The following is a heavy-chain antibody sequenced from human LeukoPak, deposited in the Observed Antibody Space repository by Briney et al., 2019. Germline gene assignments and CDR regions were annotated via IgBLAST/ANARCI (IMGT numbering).Heavy chain of an antibody. CDR1: GFTFGTYA. D-gene: IGHD1-26*01. CDR3: ATPPWELNYYGMDV. Sequence: GGSLRLSCAASGFTFGTYAMSWVRQAPGKGLEWVSAISGSGGSTYYADSVKGRFTISRDNSKNTLYLQMNSLRAEDTAVYYCATPPWELNYYGMDVWGQGTTVTVSS. J-gene: IGHJ6*02. CDR2: ISGSGGST. V-gene: IGHV3-23*01.